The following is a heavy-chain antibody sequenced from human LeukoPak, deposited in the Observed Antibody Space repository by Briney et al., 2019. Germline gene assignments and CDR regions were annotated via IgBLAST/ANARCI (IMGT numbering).Heavy chain of an antibody. V-gene: IGHV1-18*01. D-gene: IGHD3-22*01. J-gene: IGHJ4*02. Sequence: RASVTVSCKASGYTFTSYGISWVRQAPGQGLEWMGWISAYNGNTNYAQKLQGRVTMTTDTSTSTAYMELRSLRSDDTAVYYCARDSYYYDSSGPESFDYWGQGTLVTVSS. CDR2: ISAYNGNT. CDR3: ARDSYYYDSSGPESFDY. CDR1: GYTFTSYG.